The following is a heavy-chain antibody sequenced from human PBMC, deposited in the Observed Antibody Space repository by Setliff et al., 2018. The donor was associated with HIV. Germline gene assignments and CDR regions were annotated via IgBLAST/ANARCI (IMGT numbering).Heavy chain of an antibody. Sequence: PSETLSLTCTVSGFSISTGHYWGWVRQSPGKGLEWIGNVYHSGSTYYAASLKSRVTISVDTSKNQLSLQLNSGTAADPAVYYCAGQPPLSALQVWFGDYWGQGILVTVSS. CDR2: VYHSGST. J-gene: IGHJ4*02. D-gene: IGHD3-10*01. CDR1: GFSISTGHY. V-gene: IGHV4-38-2*02. CDR3: AGQPPLSALQVWFGDY.